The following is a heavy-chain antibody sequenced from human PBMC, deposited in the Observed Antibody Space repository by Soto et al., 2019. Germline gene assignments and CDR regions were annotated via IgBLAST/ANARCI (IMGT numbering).Heavy chain of an antibody. CDR2: IAYDGTIK. CDR3: ARDKIKGAPDYLDS. Sequence: QEQLVESGGDVVQPGRSLTLSCAASGFTFSANAMHWVRQAPGKGLEWVAVIAYDGTIKMYGDSVKGRFTISRDDSKSTLYLQMNSLRPEDTAVYYCARDKIKGAPDYLDSWGQGTLVTVSS. J-gene: IGHJ4*02. D-gene: IGHD1-26*01. V-gene: IGHV3-30-3*01. CDR1: GFTFSANA.